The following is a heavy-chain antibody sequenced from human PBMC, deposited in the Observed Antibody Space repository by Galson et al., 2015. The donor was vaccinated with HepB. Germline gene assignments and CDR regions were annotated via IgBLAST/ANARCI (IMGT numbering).Heavy chain of an antibody. Sequence: SVKVSCKASGGTFSSYAISWVRQAPGQGLEWMGGIIPIFGTANYAQKFQGRVTITADESTSTAYMELSSLRSEDTAVYYCASSYCSSTSCYPNYYYYYMDVWGKGTTVTVSS. CDR1: GGTFSSYA. J-gene: IGHJ6*03. V-gene: IGHV1-69*13. D-gene: IGHD2-2*01. CDR2: IIPIFGTA. CDR3: ASSYCSSTSCYPNYYYYYMDV.